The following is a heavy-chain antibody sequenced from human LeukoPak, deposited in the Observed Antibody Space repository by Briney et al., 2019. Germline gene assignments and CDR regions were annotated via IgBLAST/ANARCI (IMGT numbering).Heavy chain of an antibody. V-gene: IGHV3-74*01. Sequence: WVSRINNDGYSTSYADSVKGRFTISRDNAKNTLYLQMNSLRAEDTAVYYCARGTRSGSSDYWGQGTLVTVSS. D-gene: IGHD3-10*01. CDR3: ARGTRSGSSDY. J-gene: IGHJ4*02. CDR2: INNDGYST.